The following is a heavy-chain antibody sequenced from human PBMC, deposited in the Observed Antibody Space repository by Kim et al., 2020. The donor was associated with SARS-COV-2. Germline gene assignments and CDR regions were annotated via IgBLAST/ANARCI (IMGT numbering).Heavy chain of an antibody. CDR3: AKGRYGDCSGGTCYEEFDH. J-gene: IGHJ5*02. D-gene: IGHD2-15*01. Sequence: GGSLRLSCAASGFTFSNYAMPWVRQAPGKGLEWVASISFDGSKKYYADSVKGRFIISRDNSKNTLYLQMNSLTAEDTAVYYCAKGRYGDCSGGTCYEEFDHWGQGTLVSVSS. CDR2: ISFDGSKK. V-gene: IGHV3-30*04. CDR1: GFTFSNYA.